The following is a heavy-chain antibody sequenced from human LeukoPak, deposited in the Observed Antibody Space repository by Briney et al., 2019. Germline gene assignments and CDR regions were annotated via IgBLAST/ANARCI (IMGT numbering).Heavy chain of an antibody. CDR3: ARINYGDH. Sequence: SETLSLTCTVSGGSVSSSSYYWGWIRQPPGKGLEWIGTIYYDGSTYYNPSLKSRVTISVDTSKNQFSLKLSSVTAADTAVYYCARINYGDHWGQGTLVTVSS. V-gene: IGHV4-39*07. CDR2: IYYDGST. CDR1: GGSVSSSSYY. J-gene: IGHJ4*02.